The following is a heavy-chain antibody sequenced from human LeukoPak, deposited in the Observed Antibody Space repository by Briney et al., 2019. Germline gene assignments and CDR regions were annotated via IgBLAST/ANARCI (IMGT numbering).Heavy chain of an antibody. D-gene: IGHD2-2*01. Sequence: GESLKISCKGSGYTFTNYWIGWVRQMPGKGLEWMGTIYPGDSDSRYSPSFQGQVSISADKSISTAYLQWSSLKASDTAMYYCARSYCGSTSCPFDYWGQGTLVTVSS. V-gene: IGHV5-51*01. CDR3: ARSYCGSTSCPFDY. J-gene: IGHJ4*02. CDR2: IYPGDSDS. CDR1: GYTFTNYW.